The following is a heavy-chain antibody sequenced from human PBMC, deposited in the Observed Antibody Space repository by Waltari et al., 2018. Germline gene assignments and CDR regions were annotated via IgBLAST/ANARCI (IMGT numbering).Heavy chain of an antibody. D-gene: IGHD3-9*01. J-gene: IGHJ4*02. V-gene: IGHV3-30*02. Sequence: QVQLVESGGGVVQPGGSLRLSCAASGFTFSSYGMHWVRQAPGKGLEGVAFIRYDGSNKYYADSVKGRFTISRDNSKNTLYLQMNSLRAEDSAIYYCTKEELVRRYFDSALDYWGQGTLVTVSS. CDR3: TKEELVRRYFDSALDY. CDR1: GFTFSSYG. CDR2: IRYDGSNK.